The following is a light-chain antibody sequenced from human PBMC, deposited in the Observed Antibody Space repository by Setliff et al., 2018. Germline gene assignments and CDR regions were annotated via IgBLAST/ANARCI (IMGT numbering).Light chain of an antibody. CDR3: SSYTSSSASYV. CDR2: EVS. CDR1: SSDVGGYNY. Sequence: QPALTQPPSASGSPGQSVTISCTGTSSDVGGYNYVSWYQQHPGKAPKLMIYEVSKRPSGVPDRFSGSKSGNTASLTVSGLQAEDEADYYCSSYTSSSASYVFGTGTKVTVL. J-gene: IGLJ1*01. V-gene: IGLV2-8*01.